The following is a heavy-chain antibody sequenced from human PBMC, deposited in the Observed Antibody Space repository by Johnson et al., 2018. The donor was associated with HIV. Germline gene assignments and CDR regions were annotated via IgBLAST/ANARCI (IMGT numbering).Heavy chain of an antibody. CDR3: ARGIEMIFVNDAFDI. CDR1: GFTFSNAW. D-gene: IGHD2-15*01. Sequence: QVQLVESGGGLVKPGGSLRLSCAASGFTFSNAWMSWVRQAPGKGLEWVSYISSSGSTIYYADSVKGRFTISRDNAKNSLYLQMNSLRAEDTAVYYCARGIEMIFVNDAFDIWGQGTMVTVSS. V-gene: IGHV3-11*04. CDR2: ISSSGSTI. J-gene: IGHJ3*02.